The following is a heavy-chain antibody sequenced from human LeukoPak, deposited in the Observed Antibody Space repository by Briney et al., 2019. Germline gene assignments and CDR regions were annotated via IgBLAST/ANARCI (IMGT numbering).Heavy chain of an antibody. V-gene: IGHV3-7*01. CDR2: IKQGGSEK. Sequence: GGSLRLSCGACGFTFSSYWMSGVRQARGKGGEGVANIKQGGSEKYYVDSVKGRFTISRDNAKNSLYLQMNSLRAEDTAVYYCARLQYSFLYGSGSYGVDYWGQGTLVTVSS. J-gene: IGHJ4*02. D-gene: IGHD3-10*01. CDR3: ARLQYSFLYGSGSYGVDY. CDR1: GFTFSSYW.